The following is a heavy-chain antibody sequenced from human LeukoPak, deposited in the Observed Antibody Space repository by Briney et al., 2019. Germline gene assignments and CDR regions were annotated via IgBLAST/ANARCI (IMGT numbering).Heavy chain of an antibody. Sequence: SETLSLTCTVSGGSISSYYWSWIRQPPGKGLEWIGYIYYSGSTNYNPSLKSRVTISVDTSKNQFSLKLSSVTAADTVVYYCARAPLTYYDFWSGDPVFYSDYWGQGTLVTVSS. CDR2: IYYSGST. J-gene: IGHJ4*02. D-gene: IGHD3-3*01. CDR3: ARAPLTYYDFWSGDPVFYSDY. CDR1: GGSISSYY. V-gene: IGHV4-59*01.